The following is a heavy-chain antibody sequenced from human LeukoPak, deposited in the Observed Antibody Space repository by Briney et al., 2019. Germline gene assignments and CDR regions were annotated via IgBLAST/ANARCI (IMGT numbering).Heavy chain of an antibody. CDR3: ARHDSAVLRYFDWLKHSGDDAFDI. V-gene: IGHV4-39*01. Sequence: TSETLSLTCTVSGGSISSSSYYWGWIRQPPGKGLEWIGSIYYSGSTYYNPSLKSRVTISVDTSKNQFSLKLSSVTAADTAVYYCARHDSAVLRYFDWLKHSGDDAFDIWGQGTMVIVSS. CDR1: GGSISSSSYY. J-gene: IGHJ3*02. D-gene: IGHD3-9*01. CDR2: IYYSGST.